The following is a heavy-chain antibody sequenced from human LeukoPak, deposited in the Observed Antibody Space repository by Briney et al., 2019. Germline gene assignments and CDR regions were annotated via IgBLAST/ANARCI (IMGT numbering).Heavy chain of an antibody. J-gene: IGHJ4*02. Sequence: SVKVSCKASGGTFSSYAISWVRQAPGQGLEWMGGIIPIFGTANYAQKFQGRVTITADESTSTAYMELSSLRSEDTAVYYCARGYYDSSGYFSHTVLFDYWSQGTLVTVSS. CDR1: GGTFSSYA. CDR2: IIPIFGTA. CDR3: ARGYYDSSGYFSHTVLFDY. V-gene: IGHV1-69*13. D-gene: IGHD3-22*01.